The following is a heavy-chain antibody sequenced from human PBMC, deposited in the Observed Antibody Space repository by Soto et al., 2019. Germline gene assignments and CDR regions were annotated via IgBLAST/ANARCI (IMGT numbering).Heavy chain of an antibody. J-gene: IGHJ5*01. V-gene: IGHV1-18*01. Sequence: ASVKVSCKASGYTFTSYGISWVRQAPGQGLEWMGWISAYNGNTNYAQKLQGRVTMTTDTSTSTAYMELRSLRSDDTAVYYCARDERGGSRNNWFDPWSQGTMVTVSS. CDR2: ISAYNGNT. D-gene: IGHD1-26*01. CDR3: ARDERGGSRNNWFDP. CDR1: GYTFTSYG.